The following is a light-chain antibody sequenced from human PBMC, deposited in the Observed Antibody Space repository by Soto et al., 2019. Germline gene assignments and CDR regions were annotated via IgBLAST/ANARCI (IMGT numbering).Light chain of an antibody. V-gene: IGKV3-20*01. CDR1: RSFASSY. Sequence: EVVLTQSPGTLSLSPGERATLSCTASRSFASSYLAWYQQKPGQAPRLLIFAASIRATGVSDRFSGSGSGTDFTLIISRLEPEDSAVYYCQQYGSSPPYTFGQGTKLEIK. CDR3: QQYGSSPPYT. J-gene: IGKJ2*01. CDR2: AAS.